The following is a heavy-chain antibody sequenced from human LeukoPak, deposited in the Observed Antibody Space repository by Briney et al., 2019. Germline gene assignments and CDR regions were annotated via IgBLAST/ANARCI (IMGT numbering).Heavy chain of an antibody. CDR1: DGSISSGDYY. CDR2: IYYSGST. Sequence: SQTLSLTCTVSDGSISSGDYYWSWIRQPPGKSLEWIGYIYYSGSTYYNPSLKSRVTISVDTSKNQFSLTLSSVTAADTAVYYCARAQYSSGWYLDYWGQGTLVTVSS. CDR3: ARAQYSSGWYLDY. J-gene: IGHJ4*02. D-gene: IGHD6-19*01. V-gene: IGHV4-30-4*01.